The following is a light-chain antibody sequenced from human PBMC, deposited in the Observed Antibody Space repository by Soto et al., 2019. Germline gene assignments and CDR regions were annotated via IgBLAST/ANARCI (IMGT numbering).Light chain of an antibody. CDR1: QSISSK. Sequence: EIVMTQSPDTLSVSPVERATLSCRASQSISSKLAWYQQKPGQAPRLLIYGASNRATGIPARFSGSGSGTEFTLTISSLQSDDSAVYYCQQHNNWPLAFGQGTRLAIK. J-gene: IGKJ5*01. CDR2: GAS. V-gene: IGKV3-15*01. CDR3: QQHNNWPLA.